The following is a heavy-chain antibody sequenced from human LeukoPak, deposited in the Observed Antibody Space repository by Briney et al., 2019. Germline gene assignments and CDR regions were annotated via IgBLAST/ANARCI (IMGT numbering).Heavy chain of an antibody. CDR1: GYTFTGYY. CDR3: AREFPRTSGFDY. D-gene: IGHD1-26*01. V-gene: IGHV1-2*02. Sequence: GASVKVSCKASGYTFTGYYMHWVRQAPGQGLEWMGWIYPNSGGTGYAQNFQGRVTMTWDTSITTAYMEPNRLTSDDTSVYYWAREFPRTSGFDYWGQGSLVTVSS. J-gene: IGHJ4*02. CDR2: IYPNSGGT.